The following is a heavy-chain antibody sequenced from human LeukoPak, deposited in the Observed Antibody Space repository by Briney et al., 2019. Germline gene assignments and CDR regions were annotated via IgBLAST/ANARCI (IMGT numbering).Heavy chain of an antibody. D-gene: IGHD6-13*01. CDR3: AKAGSSSSRFQH. J-gene: IGHJ1*01. CDR1: GFTVSSNS. CDR2: IFGGGGTT. Sequence: GGSLRLSCAASGFTVSSNSMSWVRQAPGKGLEWVSVIFGGGGTTYYADSVKGRFTISRDNSKNTLYLQMNSLRAEDTAVYYCAKAGSSSSRFQHWGQGTLVTVSS. V-gene: IGHV3-53*01.